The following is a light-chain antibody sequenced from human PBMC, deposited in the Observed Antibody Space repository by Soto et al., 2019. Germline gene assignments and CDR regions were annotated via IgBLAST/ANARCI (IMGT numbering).Light chain of an antibody. CDR3: QQYNSYSHT. V-gene: IGKV1-5*01. CDR2: DAS. J-gene: IGKJ2*01. CDR1: QSISSX. Sequence: DIQMTQSPSTLSASVGDRVTITCRASQSISSXXXWYXQKPGKAPKLLIYDASSLEXXXXXXXXXXXXXXXXXXTISSLQPDDFATYYCQQYNSYSHTFGQGTKLEIK.